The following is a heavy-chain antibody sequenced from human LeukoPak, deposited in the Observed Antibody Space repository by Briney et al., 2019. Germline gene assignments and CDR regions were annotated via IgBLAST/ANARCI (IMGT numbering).Heavy chain of an antibody. D-gene: IGHD2-2*01. CDR3: ARATRENDAFDI. CDR2: INHSGST. J-gene: IGHJ3*02. Sequence: PSETLSLTCAVYGGSFSGYYWSWIRQPPGKGLEWIGEINHSGSTNYNPSLKSRVTTSVDTSKNQFSLKLSSVTAADTAVYYCARATRENDAFDIWGQGTMVTVSS. CDR1: GGSFSGYY. V-gene: IGHV4-34*01.